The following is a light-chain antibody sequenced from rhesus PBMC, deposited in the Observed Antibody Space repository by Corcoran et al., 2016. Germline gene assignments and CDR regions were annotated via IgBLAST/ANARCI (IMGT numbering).Light chain of an antibody. Sequence: ETVVTQSPATLSLSPGERATLSCRASQSVGSYLAWYQQKPGQAPRPPIYGASSRATGIPDRLGGSGSGPDFTLTISSLEPEDVGVYYCQQSSNLWTFGQGTKVEIK. V-gene: IGKV3-24*04. CDR2: GAS. J-gene: IGKJ1*01. CDR3: QQSSNLWT. CDR1: QSVGSY.